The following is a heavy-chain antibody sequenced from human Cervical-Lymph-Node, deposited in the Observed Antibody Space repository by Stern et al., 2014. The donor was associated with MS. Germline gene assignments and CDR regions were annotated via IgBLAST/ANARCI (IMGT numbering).Heavy chain of an antibody. V-gene: IGHV2-5*02. Sequence: QVTLRESGPTLVIPTQTLTLTCTFSGFSLTANGVAVGWIRQPPGKALEWLALIYWDDETRYSPSLKSRLTITKDTSKNQVFLTMTNVEPVDTATYYCAHRDDWQFEFAYWCQGILVTVSS. J-gene: IGHJ4*02. CDR2: IYWDDET. CDR1: GFSLTANGVA. D-gene: IGHD3-9*01. CDR3: AHRDDWQFEFAY.